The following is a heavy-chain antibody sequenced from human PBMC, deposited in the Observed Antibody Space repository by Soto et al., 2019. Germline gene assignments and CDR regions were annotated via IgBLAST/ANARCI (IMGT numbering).Heavy chain of an antibody. CDR1: GFTFKNYA. J-gene: IGHJ6*02. V-gene: IGHV3-30*18. CDR3: AKRITISGYGDYYYYGMDV. Sequence: QVQLVESGGGVVQPGRSRRLSCAAAGFTFKNYAMFWVRQAPGTGLEWVALISHDGSQRFYADSVKGRFTISRDDSKSTVSVQMNSLRAEDTAIYYCAKRITISGYGDYYYYGMDVWGQGTTVSVSS. D-gene: IGHD3-3*01. CDR2: ISHDGSQR.